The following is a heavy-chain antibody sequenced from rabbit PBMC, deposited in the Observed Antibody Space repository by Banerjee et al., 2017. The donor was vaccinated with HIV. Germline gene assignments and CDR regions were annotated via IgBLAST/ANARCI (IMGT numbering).Heavy chain of an antibody. CDR3: VREAGYGGYGDANL. CDR1: GFSFSNKAV. J-gene: IGHJ4*01. V-gene: IGHV1S45*01. D-gene: IGHD6-1*01. CDR2: INAITGKA. Sequence: QEQLVESGGGLVQPGGSLKLSCTASGFSFSNKAVMCWVRQAPGKGLEWIACINAITGKAVYASWAKGRFTFSKTSSTTVTLQMTSLTAADTATYFCVREAGYGGYGDANLWGPGTLVTVS.